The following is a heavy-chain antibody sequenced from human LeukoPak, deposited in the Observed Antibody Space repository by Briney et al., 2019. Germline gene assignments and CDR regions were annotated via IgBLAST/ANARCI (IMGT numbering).Heavy chain of an antibody. J-gene: IGHJ4*02. CDR2: ISYDGSNK. Sequence: GSLRLSCAASGFTFSSYAMHWVRQAPGKGLEWVAVISYDGSNKHYADSVKGRFTISRDNSKNTLYLQMNSLRAEDTAVYYCARDKYSYGFFDYWGQGTLVTVSS. CDR3: ARDKYSYGFFDY. CDR1: GFTFSSYA. D-gene: IGHD5-18*01. V-gene: IGHV3-30-3*01.